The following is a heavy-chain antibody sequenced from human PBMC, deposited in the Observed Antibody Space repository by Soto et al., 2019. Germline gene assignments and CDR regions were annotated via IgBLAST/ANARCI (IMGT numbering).Heavy chain of an antibody. D-gene: IGHD2-2*01. Sequence: GGSLRLSCAASGFTFSSYGMHWVRQAPGKGLEWVAVISYDGSNKYYANSVKGRFTISRDNSKNTLYLQMNSLRAEDTAVYYCAKDFHYCSSTSCLYYYYYYYMDVWGKGTTVTVSS. V-gene: IGHV3-30*18. CDR2: ISYDGSNK. J-gene: IGHJ6*03. CDR1: GFTFSSYG. CDR3: AKDFHYCSSTSCLYYYYYYYMDV.